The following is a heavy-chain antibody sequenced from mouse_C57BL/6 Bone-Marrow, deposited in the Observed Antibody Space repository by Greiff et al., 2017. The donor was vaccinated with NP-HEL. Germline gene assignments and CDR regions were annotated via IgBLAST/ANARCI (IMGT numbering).Heavy chain of an antibody. CDR1: GFTFSDYG. CDR3: ARDSLDD. J-gene: IGHJ2*01. Sequence: EVQVVESGGGLVKPGGSLKLSCAASGFTFSDYGMHWVRQAPDKGLEWVAYISSGSSTIYYAGTVTGRSTISRDNAKNTLFRQMTSLRSEATAMYYCARDSLDDGGQGTTLTASS. CDR2: ISSGSSTI. V-gene: IGHV5-17*01.